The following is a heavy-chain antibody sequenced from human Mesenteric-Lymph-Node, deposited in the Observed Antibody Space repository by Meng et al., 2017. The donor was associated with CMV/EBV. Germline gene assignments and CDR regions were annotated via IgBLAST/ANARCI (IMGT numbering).Heavy chain of an antibody. Sequence: SGDSISRSNWWTWVRQPPGKGLEWIGEIFHSGTTNYNPSLKSRVTISVDKSKNQFSLELTSVTAADTAVYYCASLCRGTCYSRWFDPWGQGTLVTVSS. D-gene: IGHD2-15*01. J-gene: IGHJ5*02. CDR3: ASLCRGTCYSRWFDP. V-gene: IGHV4-4*02. CDR1: GDSISRSNW. CDR2: IFHSGTT.